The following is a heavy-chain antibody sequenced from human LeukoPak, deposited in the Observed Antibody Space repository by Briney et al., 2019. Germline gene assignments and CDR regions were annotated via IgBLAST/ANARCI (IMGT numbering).Heavy chain of an antibody. CDR1: GIIFSTYA. J-gene: IGHJ6*03. CDR3: ARGAGATMDYYYYYMDV. V-gene: IGHV3-64*01. CDR2: ISYNGGST. Sequence: PGGSLRLSCEFSGIIFSTYAMNWVRQAPGKGLEYISAISYNGGSTSYANSVKGRFTISRDNSKKTLFLQMDGLRGEDMAVYYCARGAGATMDYYYYYMDVWGNGTTVTVSS. D-gene: IGHD5-12*01.